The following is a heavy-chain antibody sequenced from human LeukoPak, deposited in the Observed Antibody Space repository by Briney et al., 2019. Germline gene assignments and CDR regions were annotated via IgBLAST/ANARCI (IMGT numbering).Heavy chain of an antibody. Sequence: TSETLSLTCAVYGGSFSGYYWSWIRQPPGKGLEWIGEINHSGSTNYNPSLKSRVTISVDTSKNQFSLKLSSVTAADTAVYYCATDQYGMDVWGQGTTVTVSS. CDR3: ATDQYGMDV. J-gene: IGHJ6*02. CDR2: INHSGST. CDR1: GGSFSGYY. V-gene: IGHV4-34*01.